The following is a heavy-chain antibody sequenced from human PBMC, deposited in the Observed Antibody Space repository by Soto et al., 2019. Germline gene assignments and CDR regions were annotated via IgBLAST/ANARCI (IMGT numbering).Heavy chain of an antibody. Sequence: QITLKEAGPTLVKPTQTLTLTCTFSGFSLSTTGERVFWIPQPPGKAPEWLALVHWNDDKRYSPPLRPTLTIRKDTSRNQVVLSVTNVEPVDTGTYYCAHRRLGDTRPDYNGLDVWGQGTTVIVSS. CDR3: AHRRLGDTRPDYNGLDV. D-gene: IGHD3-3*01. CDR2: VHWNDDK. V-gene: IGHV2-5*01. J-gene: IGHJ6*02. CDR1: GFSLSTTGER.